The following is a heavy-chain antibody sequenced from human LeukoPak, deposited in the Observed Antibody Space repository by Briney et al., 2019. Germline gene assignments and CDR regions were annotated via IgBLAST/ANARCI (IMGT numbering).Heavy chain of an antibody. CDR2: IYWDDDK. CDR3: AQADMVRGVSTFDY. V-gene: IGHV2-5*02. J-gene: IGHJ4*02. D-gene: IGHD3-10*01. Sequence: SGPTLVNPPQTLTLTCTFSGFSLSTSGVGVGWIRQPPGKALEWLALIYWDDDKRYSPSLKSRLTITKDTSKNQVVLTMTNMDPVDTATYYCAQADMVRGVSTFDYWGQGTLVTVSS. CDR1: GFSLSTSGVG.